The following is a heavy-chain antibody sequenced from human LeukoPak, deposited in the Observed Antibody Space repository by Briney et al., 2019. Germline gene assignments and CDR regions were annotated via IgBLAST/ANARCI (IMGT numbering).Heavy chain of an antibody. CDR3: ASRPADSTWYGVFDY. CDR2: IFNDGST. D-gene: IGHD6-13*01. J-gene: IGHJ4*02. Sequence: SETLSLTSTVSGGSINGHYWSWIRQPPGKGLEWIGYIFNDGSTNYNPSLKSRVTMSVDTSRDQFSLRLSSVTAADTAIYYCASRPADSTWYGVFDYWSQGTLVTVSS. V-gene: IGHV4-59*11. CDR1: GGSINGHY.